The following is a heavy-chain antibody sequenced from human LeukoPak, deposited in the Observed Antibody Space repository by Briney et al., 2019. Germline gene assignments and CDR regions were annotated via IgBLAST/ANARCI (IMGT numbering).Heavy chain of an antibody. V-gene: IGHV3-21*01. Sequence: GGSLRLSCAASGFTFSSYSMNWVRQAPGKGLEWVSSISSSSSNIYYADSVKGRFTISRDNAKNSLYLQMNSLRAEDTAVYYCARDLGSGWYGGDFDYWGQGTLVTVSS. D-gene: IGHD6-19*01. CDR1: GFTFSSYS. CDR2: ISSSSSNI. CDR3: ARDLGSGWYGGDFDY. J-gene: IGHJ4*02.